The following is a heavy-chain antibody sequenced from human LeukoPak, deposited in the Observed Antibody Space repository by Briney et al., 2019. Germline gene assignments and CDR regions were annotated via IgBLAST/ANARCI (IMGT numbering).Heavy chain of an antibody. J-gene: IGHJ4*02. V-gene: IGHV3-49*04. CDR2: IRRKAHGGTT. CDR1: GFTFGDYA. CDR3: TRVTYYYDNSGYFHFDS. Sequence: GGSLRLSCTTSGFTFGDYAMSWVRQAPGKGLEWVSFIRRKAHGGTTEYAASVKGRFSSSRDDSKSIAYLQMNSLKTEDTAVYFCTRVTYYYDNSGYFHFDSWGQGSLVTVS. D-gene: IGHD3-22*01.